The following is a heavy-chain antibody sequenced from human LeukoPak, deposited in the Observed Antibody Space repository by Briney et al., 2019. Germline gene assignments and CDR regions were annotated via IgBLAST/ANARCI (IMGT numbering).Heavy chain of an antibody. J-gene: IGHJ4*02. V-gene: IGHV3-49*04. CDR2: IRRKAHGGTT. CDR1: GFTFGDYA. CDR3: TRVTYYYDNSGYFHFDS. Sequence: GGSLRLSCTTSGFTFGDYAMSWVRQAPGKGLEWVSFIRRKAHGGTTEYAASVKGRFSSSRDDSKSIAYLQMNSLKTEDTAVYFCTRVTYYYDNSGYFHFDSWGQGSLVTVS. D-gene: IGHD3-22*01.